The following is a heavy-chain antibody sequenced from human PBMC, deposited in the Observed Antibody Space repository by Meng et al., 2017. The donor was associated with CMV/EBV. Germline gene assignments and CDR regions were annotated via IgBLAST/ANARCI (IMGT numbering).Heavy chain of an antibody. J-gene: IGHJ4*02. CDR2: IGTAGDT. CDR3: ARDLCGDSSCSPFGY. CDR1: GFTFSSYD. Sequence: GGSLRLSCAACGFTFSSYDMHWVRQATGKGLEWVSAIGTAGDTYYPGSVKGQFTISRENAKNSLYLQMNSLRPEDTAVYYCARDLCGDSSCSPFGYWGQGALVTVSS. V-gene: IGHV3-13*03. D-gene: IGHD2-15*01.